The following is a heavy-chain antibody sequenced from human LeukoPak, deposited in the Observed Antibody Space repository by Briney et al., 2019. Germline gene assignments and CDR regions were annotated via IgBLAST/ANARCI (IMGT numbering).Heavy chain of an antibody. D-gene: IGHD3-3*01. V-gene: IGHV4-34*01. CDR1: GGSFSGYY. CDR2: IYYSGST. CDR3: ARAKYYDFWSGYYSVLAGGPPNWFDP. J-gene: IGHJ5*02. Sequence: PSETLSLTCAVYGGSFSGYYWSWIRQPPGKGLEWIGSIYYSGSTYYNPSLKSRVTISVDTSKNQFSLKLSSVTAADTAVYYCARAKYYDFWSGYYSVLAGGPPNWFDPWGQGTLVTVSS.